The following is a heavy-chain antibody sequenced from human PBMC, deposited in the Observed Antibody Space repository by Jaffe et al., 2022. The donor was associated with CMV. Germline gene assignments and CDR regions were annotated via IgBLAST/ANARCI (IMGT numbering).Heavy chain of an antibody. J-gene: IGHJ3*02. CDR2: ISSSGSTI. D-gene: IGHD3-22*01. CDR3: ARGAGGVGYYDSSGYHPANAFDI. Sequence: EVQLVESGGGLVQPGGSLRLSCAASGFTFSSYEMNWVRQAPGKGLEWVSYISSSGSTIYYADSVKGRFTISRDNAKNSLYLQMNSLRAEDTAVYYCARGAGGVGYYDSSGYHPANAFDIWGQGTMVTVSS. V-gene: IGHV3-48*03. CDR1: GFTFSSYE.